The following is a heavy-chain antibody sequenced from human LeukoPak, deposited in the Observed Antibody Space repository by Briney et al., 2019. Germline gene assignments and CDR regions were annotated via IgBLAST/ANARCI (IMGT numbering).Heavy chain of an antibody. J-gene: IGHJ6*03. D-gene: IGHD3-9*01. CDR3: ARTASRYFDWLSSDCYYMDV. Sequence: SVKVSCKASGGTFSSYAISWVRQAPGQGLKWMGGIIPIFGTANYAQKFQGRVTITTDESTSTAYMELSSLRSEDTAVYYCARTASRYFDWLSSDCYYMDVWGKGTTVTVSS. CDR2: IIPIFGTA. V-gene: IGHV1-69*05. CDR1: GGTFSSYA.